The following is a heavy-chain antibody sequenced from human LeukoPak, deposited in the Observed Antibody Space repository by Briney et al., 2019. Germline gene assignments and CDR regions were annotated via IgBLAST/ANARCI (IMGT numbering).Heavy chain of an antibody. J-gene: IGHJ3*01. CDR1: GFNFYSYD. Sequence: GGSLRLSCAASGFNFYSYDMTWVRQALGKGLECVSSLSGGGEASYYADSAKGRFTISRDNANSTLHLQMNSLRVDDTAVYYCAKKWLGGYFDLWGRGTKVTVSS. V-gene: IGHV3-23*01. CDR2: LSGGGEAS. CDR3: AKKWLGGYFDL. D-gene: IGHD3-10*01.